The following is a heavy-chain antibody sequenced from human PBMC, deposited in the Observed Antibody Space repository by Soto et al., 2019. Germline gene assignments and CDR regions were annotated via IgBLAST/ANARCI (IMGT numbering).Heavy chain of an antibody. CDR1: GGSLSGYY. Sequence: PSETLSLTCAVYGGSLSGYYWSWIRPPPGKGLEWIGEINHSGSTNYNPSLKSRVTISVDTSKNQFSLKLSSVTAADTAVYYCARGRVLRFLEWSSIYFDYWGRGTLVTVSS. D-gene: IGHD3-3*01. CDR2: INHSGST. V-gene: IGHV4-34*01. J-gene: IGHJ4*02. CDR3: ARGRVLRFLEWSSIYFDY.